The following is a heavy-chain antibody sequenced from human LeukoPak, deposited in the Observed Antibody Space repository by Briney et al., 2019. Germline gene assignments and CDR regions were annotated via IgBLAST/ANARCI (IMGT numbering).Heavy chain of an antibody. CDR3: ARLDSDFWSGYSPSFDY. Sequence: SETLSLTCTVSGGSISSGGFYWSWIRQPPGKGLEWIGYIYHSGNTYYNPSLKSRVTISVDTSKSQFSLKLSSVTAADTAVYYCARLDSDFWSGYSPSFDYWGQGTLVTVSS. J-gene: IGHJ4*02. V-gene: IGHV4-30-2*03. CDR1: GGSISSGGFY. CDR2: IYHSGNT. D-gene: IGHD3-3*01.